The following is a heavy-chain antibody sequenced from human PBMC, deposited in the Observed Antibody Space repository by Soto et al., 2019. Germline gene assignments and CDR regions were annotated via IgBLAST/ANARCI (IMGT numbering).Heavy chain of an antibody. CDR3: ARGGRFSSLWEGYFDY. Sequence: AGSLRLPCVVSCFTLSSYWMNWVRQAPGPGLESVASMQQAGSERYHVDSVKGRFTISIDKARNSVFLQMKRLRAEDTAVYYCARGGRFSSLWEGYFDYWGQGTLVTVSS. CDR2: MQQAGSER. V-gene: IGHV3-7*01. J-gene: IGHJ4*02. CDR1: CFTLSSYW. D-gene: IGHD5-18*01.